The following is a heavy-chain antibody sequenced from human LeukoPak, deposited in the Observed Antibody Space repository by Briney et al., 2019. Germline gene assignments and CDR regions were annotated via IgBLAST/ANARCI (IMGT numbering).Heavy chain of an antibody. J-gene: IGHJ4*02. CDR2: VHKTGSI. CDR3: TKYGGSPANYFDS. D-gene: IGHD1-26*01. Sequence: SETLSLTCTVSGDSISAYYWSWVRQPPGKGLEWIAFVHKTGSINYNPSLKSRASISMDTSNSQFSLHVNSVTAADTAVYYCTKYGGSPANYFDSWGPGTLVTVSP. CDR1: GDSISAYY. V-gene: IGHV4-59*08.